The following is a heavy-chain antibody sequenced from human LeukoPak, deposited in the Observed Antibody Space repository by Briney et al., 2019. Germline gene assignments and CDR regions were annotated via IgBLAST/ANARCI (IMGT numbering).Heavy chain of an antibody. CDR3: ARDPLRPDAYYYYMDV. Sequence: PSETLSLTCTVSGASVATGDYYWTWIRQPAGKTLEWIGRIYSSGYTVYSPSLKSRVTISLDTSKNQFSLTLNSVTDADTAVYYCARDPLRPDAYYYYMDVWGKGTTVTVSS. CDR2: IYSSGYT. J-gene: IGHJ6*03. V-gene: IGHV4-61*02. CDR1: GASVATGDYY.